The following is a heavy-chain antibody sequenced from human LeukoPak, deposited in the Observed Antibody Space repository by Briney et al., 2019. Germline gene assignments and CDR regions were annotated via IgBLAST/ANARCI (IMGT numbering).Heavy chain of an antibody. V-gene: IGHV4-34*01. CDR3: ARRTIGNVLPRY. Sequence: PSETLSLTCAVYGGSFSGYYWSWIRQPPGKGLEWIGEINHSGSTNYNPSLKSRITISVDTSKNQFSLKLSSVTAADTAVYHCARRTIGNVLPRYWGQGTLVTVSS. CDR2: INHSGST. D-gene: IGHD3-10*01. J-gene: IGHJ4*02. CDR1: GGSFSGYY.